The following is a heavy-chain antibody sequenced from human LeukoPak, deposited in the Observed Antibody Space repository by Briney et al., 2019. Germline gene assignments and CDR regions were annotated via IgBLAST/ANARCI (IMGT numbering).Heavy chain of an antibody. D-gene: IGHD1-26*01. J-gene: IGHJ4*02. CDR3: AKDGEGTTKFHY. V-gene: IGHV3-23*01. CDR1: GFTFSSCA. Sequence: PGGSLRLSCAASGFTFSSCAMSWVRQAPGKGLEWVSAISGRGGSTYYADSVKGRFTISRDNSKNTLYLQMNSLRAEDTAIYYCAKDGEGTTKFHYWGQGTLVTVSS. CDR2: ISGRGGST.